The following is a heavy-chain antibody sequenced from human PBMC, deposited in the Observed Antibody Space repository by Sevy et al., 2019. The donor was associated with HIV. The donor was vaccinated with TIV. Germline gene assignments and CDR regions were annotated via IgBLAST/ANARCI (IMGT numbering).Heavy chain of an antibody. CDR1: GGSMNIYY. CDR3: ARVGFNWNDVDY. V-gene: IGHV4-59*01. J-gene: IGHJ4*02. CDR2: IYYSGST. D-gene: IGHD1-20*01. Sequence: SETLSLTCSVSGGSMNIYYWSWIRQPPGKGLEWIGFIYYSGSTNYKPSLKSRVTISVDTSKNQFCLKLSSVTAADTAVYYCARVGFNWNDVDYWGQGTLVTVSS.